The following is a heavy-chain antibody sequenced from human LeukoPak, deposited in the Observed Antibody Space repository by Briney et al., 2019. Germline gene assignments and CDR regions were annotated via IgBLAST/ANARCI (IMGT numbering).Heavy chain of an antibody. J-gene: IGHJ4*02. V-gene: IGHV3-53*04. CDR3: AKDRSSSTSCSNY. CDR2: LSSTGNT. CDR1: GFTVSRNY. D-gene: IGHD2-2*01. Sequence: GGSLRLSCAASGFTVSRNYMNWVRQAPGKGLEWVSLLSSTGNTSYADSVKGRFTISRHNSKNTLYLQVNSLRPEDTAMYYCAKDRSSSTSCSNYWGQGTLVTVSS.